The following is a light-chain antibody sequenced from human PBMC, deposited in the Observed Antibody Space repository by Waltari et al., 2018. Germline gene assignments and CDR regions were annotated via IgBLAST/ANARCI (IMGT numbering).Light chain of an antibody. CDR1: QSVSSSY. CDR2: GAS. CDR3: QQYGSSPRALT. V-gene: IGKV3-20*01. Sequence: EIVLTQSPGTLSLSPGERATLSCRASQSVSSSYLAWYQQKPGQAPRLLIYGASSRATGIPDRFSGSGSGTVFTLTISRLEPEDFAVYYCQQYGSSPRALTFGGGTKVEIK. J-gene: IGKJ4*01.